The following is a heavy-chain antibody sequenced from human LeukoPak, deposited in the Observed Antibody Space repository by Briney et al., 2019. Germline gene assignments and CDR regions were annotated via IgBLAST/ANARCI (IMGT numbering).Heavy chain of an antibody. D-gene: IGHD6-13*01. CDR2: IYYSGST. Sequence: SETLSLTCTVSGGSISSYYWSWIRQPPGKGLEWIGYIYYSGSTNYNPSLKSRVTISVDTSKNQFSLKLSSVTAADTAVYYCAATPSIAAVTAFDYWGQGTLVTVSS. V-gene: IGHV4-59*01. CDR3: AATPSIAAVTAFDY. CDR1: GGSISSYY. J-gene: IGHJ4*02.